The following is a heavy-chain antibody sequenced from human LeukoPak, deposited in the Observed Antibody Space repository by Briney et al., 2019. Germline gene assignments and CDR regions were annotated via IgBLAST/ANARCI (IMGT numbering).Heavy chain of an antibody. V-gene: IGHV7-4-1*02. CDR3: ARVTSSGDGYEN. Sequence: ASVKVSCKASGYTFTSYAINWVRQAPGQGVEWMGWINTDTGNPTYAQGFTGGVVFSLDNSVSTAYLQISRLKAEDTAVYYCARVTSSGDGYENWGQGPLVTVSS. D-gene: IGHD5-24*01. J-gene: IGHJ4*02. CDR2: INTDTGNP. CDR1: GYTFTSYA.